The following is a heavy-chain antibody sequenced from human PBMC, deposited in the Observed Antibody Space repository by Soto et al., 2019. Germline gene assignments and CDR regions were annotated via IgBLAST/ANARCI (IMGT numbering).Heavy chain of an antibody. V-gene: IGHV3-23*01. CDR2: ISGSGGTT. CDR1: GFTFSSYA. J-gene: IGHJ4*02. D-gene: IGHD6-25*01. CDR3: AKFFVETGGSSGWPCTFHY. Sequence: EVQLLESGGGLVQPGRSLRLSCAASGFTFSSYAMSWVRQAPGKGLEWVSAISGSGGTTYYEASVKGRFTISRDTSKITMFLLMNSLRAEDTAVYYCAKFFVETGGSSGWPCTFHYWGQGTLVTVSS.